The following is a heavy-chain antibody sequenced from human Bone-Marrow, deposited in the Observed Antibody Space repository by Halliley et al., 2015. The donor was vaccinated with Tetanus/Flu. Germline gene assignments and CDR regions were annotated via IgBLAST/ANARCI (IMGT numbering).Heavy chain of an antibody. CDR3: VKDRKVHWLANWYFNP. V-gene: IGHV3-23*01. J-gene: IGHJ2*01. Sequence: ITGSGGGTYCADSRKDRFTISRDNSKNTVYLEMNSLRDEDTAIYYCVKDRKVHWLANWYFNPWGRGTLVSVSS. D-gene: IGHD6-19*01. CDR2: ITGSGGGT.